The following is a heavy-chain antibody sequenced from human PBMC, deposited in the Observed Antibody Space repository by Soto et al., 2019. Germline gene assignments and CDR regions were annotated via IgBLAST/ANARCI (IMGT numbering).Heavy chain of an antibody. CDR1: GFTFSTYA. J-gene: IGHJ4*02. V-gene: IGHV3-30-3*01. Sequence: GGSLRLSCAASGFTFSTYAMHWVRQSPGKGLDWMAVISKDGSNIYYADSVKGRFTISRDNSKNTLYLQMNSLRAEDTAVYYCVRDRRNYDSTAPYAHWGQGTLVTVSS. CDR2: ISKDGSNI. CDR3: VRDRRNYDSTAPYAH. D-gene: IGHD3-22*01.